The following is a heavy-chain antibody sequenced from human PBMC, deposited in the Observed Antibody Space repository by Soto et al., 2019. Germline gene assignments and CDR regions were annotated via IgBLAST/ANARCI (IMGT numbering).Heavy chain of an antibody. CDR1: GFTFSSYG. D-gene: IGHD3-9*01. CDR3: TTGRTYYDILTGYYWLDAFDI. V-gene: IGHV3-30*03. Sequence: GGSLRLSCAASGFTFSSYGIHWVRQAPGKGLEWVAVISYDGSNKYYADSVKGRFTISRDNSKNTLYLQMNSLKTEDTAVYYCTTGRTYYDILTGYYWLDAFDIWGQGTXVTVSS. CDR2: ISYDGSNK. J-gene: IGHJ3*02.